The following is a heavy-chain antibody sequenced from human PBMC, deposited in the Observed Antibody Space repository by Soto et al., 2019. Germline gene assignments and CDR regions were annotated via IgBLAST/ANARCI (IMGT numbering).Heavy chain of an antibody. V-gene: IGHV3-30-3*01. D-gene: IGHD2-15*01. J-gene: IGHJ1*01. Sequence: QVHLVESGGGVVQPGRSLRLSCGASGFTFSTHVIHWVRQAPDKGLEWVAVISYDSSNEFYADSVKGRFTISRDNSKNTLYLQMNNLRPDDTAVYYCASPYCSGGSCYHTEYFQHWGQGTLVTVSS. CDR1: GFTFSTHV. CDR3: ASPYCSGGSCYHTEYFQH. CDR2: ISYDSSNE.